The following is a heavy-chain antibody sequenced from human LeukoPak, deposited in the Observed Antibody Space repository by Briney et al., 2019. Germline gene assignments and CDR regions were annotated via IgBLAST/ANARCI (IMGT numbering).Heavy chain of an antibody. Sequence: PGGSLRLSCAASGFTFSNYDISSVRQRPGEWLEWLSSISDSGGSTYYADSVKGRFTISRDNSKNTLYLQMTNLRAADTAVYYCAKDLSRAVAADWFDPWDQGSLVTVSS. D-gene: IGHD6-19*01. CDR2: ISDSGGST. J-gene: IGHJ5*02. V-gene: IGHV3-23*01. CDR1: GFTFSNYD. CDR3: AKDLSRAVAADWFDP.